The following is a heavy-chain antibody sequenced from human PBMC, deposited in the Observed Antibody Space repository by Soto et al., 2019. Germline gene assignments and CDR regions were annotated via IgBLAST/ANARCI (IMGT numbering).Heavy chain of an antibody. V-gene: IGHV3-11*01. CDR1: GFTFSDSY. CDR3: ARVSWREKYGMDV. CDR2: ITFSGNTV. Sequence: GGSLRLSCAASGFTFSDSYMSWIRQAPGKGLEWISYITFSGNTVYYADSLKGRFTISRDNAKNSLYLQMNRLRAEDTAEYYCARVSWREKYGMDVWGQGTTVTVSS. J-gene: IGHJ6*02.